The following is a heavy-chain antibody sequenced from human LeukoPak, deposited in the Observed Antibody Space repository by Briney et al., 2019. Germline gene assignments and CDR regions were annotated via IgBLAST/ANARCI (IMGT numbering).Heavy chain of an antibody. D-gene: IGHD6-25*01. CDR2: IRWNSGSI. V-gene: IGHV3-9*01. Sequence: GGSLRLSCAASGFTLYDYAMHWVRQAPGNGLGWVSGIRWNSGSIRYADSVKGRSTISRDNVNNSLYLQMNSLRAEDTALYYCGKDIGAVVSPPGYMVVWGKGPTVTVSS. CDR1: GFTLYDYA. J-gene: IGHJ6*03. CDR3: GKDIGAVVSPPGYMVV.